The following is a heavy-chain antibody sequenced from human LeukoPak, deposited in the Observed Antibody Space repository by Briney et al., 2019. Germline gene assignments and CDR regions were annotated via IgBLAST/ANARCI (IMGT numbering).Heavy chain of an antibody. CDR3: AGVGPWVNPDYYLLYQGR. CDR1: GFTFSNYS. J-gene: IGHJ6*04. D-gene: IGHD2/OR15-2a*01. CDR2: ISSSSSYI. Sequence: GGSLRLSCAASGFTFSNYSMNWVRQAPGKGLEWVSSISSSSSYISYADSVKGRFTISRDNAKNSLYLQMNSLRAEDTAVYYCAGVGPWVNPDYYLLYQGRWGKRATVNVFS. V-gene: IGHV3-21*01.